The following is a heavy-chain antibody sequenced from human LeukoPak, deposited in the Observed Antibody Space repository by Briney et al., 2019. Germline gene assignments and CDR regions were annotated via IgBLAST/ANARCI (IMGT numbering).Heavy chain of an antibody. Sequence: GASVKVSCKASGGSFSSFVITWVSQAPGQGFEWMGRIIPVLGVSNFAQKLQGRVTITADKSTNTAHMDLSRLESGDTAVYYCTREGVYAPDGSGYHRDAFDIWGQGTLVIVSS. J-gene: IGHJ3*02. CDR1: GGSFSSFV. CDR3: TREGVYAPDGSGYHRDAFDI. D-gene: IGHD3-22*01. CDR2: IIPVLGVS. V-gene: IGHV1-69*04.